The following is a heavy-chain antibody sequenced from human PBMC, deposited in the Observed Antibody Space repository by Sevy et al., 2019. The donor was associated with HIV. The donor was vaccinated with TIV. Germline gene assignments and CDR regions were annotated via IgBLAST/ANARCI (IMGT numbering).Heavy chain of an antibody. D-gene: IGHD2-8*02. V-gene: IGHV3-15*01. Sequence: GGSLRLSCAASEFSFSHAWTTWVRQAPGKGLEWVGRIKSKPDGGTIDYAAPVKGRFTISRDDSKNTLYLQMNSLKTEDTAVYYCSTDPIIVLLVTDGMDVWGQGTTVTVSS. CDR3: STDPIIVLLVTDGMDV. CDR1: EFSFSHAW. CDR2: IKSKPDGGTI. J-gene: IGHJ6*02.